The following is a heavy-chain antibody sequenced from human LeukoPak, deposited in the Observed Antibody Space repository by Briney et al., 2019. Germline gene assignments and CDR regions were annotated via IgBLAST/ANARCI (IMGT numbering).Heavy chain of an antibody. CDR1: GDSISSGYY. CDR2: VFHSGSS. J-gene: IGHJ5*02. V-gene: IGHV4-38-2*02. CDR3: ARGSSPIGDL. Sequence: SETLSLTCSVSGDSISSGYYWGWVRQPPGKGLEWIGSVFHSGSSYFSSSLKSRVTISIDTSKNQFSLKLNSVTAADTAVYYCARGSSPIGDLWGQGTLVTVSS.